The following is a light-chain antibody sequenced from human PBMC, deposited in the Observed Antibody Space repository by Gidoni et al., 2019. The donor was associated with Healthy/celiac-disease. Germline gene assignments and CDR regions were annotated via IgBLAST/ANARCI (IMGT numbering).Light chain of an antibody. CDR3: SSSTSRSTWV. CDR1: SSDVGGYNY. V-gene: IGLV2-14*01. CDR2: DVS. J-gene: IGLJ3*02. Sequence: QSALTQPASVSGSTGQSITIYCTGTSSDVGGYNYVSWYQQHPGKAPKLMIYDVSNRTSGVSKRFSGSKSCNTASLTISGLQAEDEADYYCSSSTSRSTWVFCGWTKLTVL.